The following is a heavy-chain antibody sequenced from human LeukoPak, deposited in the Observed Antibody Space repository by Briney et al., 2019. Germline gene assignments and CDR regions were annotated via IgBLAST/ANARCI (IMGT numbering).Heavy chain of an antibody. V-gene: IGHV3-11*06. D-gene: IGHD4-17*01. J-gene: IGHJ4*02. Sequence: GGSLRLSCAASGFTFSDYYMSWMRQAPGKGLECISYISSSSSSTKYADSVKGRFTISRDNAKNSLFLQMSSLRDEDTAVYYCARGGYGDYYFDYWGQGTLVTVSS. CDR2: ISSSSSST. CDR3: ARGGYGDYYFDY. CDR1: GFTFSDYY.